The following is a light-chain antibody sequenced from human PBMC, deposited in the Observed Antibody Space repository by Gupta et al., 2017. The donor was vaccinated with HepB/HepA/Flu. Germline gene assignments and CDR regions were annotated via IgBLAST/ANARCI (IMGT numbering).Light chain of an antibody. CDR3: QQENSYPCT. Sequence: DIQMTQSPSTLSASVRDRVTITCRASQTINSWLAWYQQKPGKAPKLLIYEASTLESGVPSRFSGSGSGTEFTLTISSRQPDDFATYYCQQENSYPCTFGHGTKVDIK. CDR1: QTINSW. V-gene: IGKV1-5*03. J-gene: IGKJ3*01. CDR2: EAS.